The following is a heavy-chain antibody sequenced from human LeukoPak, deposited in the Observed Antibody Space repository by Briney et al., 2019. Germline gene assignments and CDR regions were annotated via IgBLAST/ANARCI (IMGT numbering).Heavy chain of an antibody. Sequence: SGPTLVQPTQTLTLTCTFSGFSLGTSGGGGGWIRQPPVKALEWLTLIYWNDDMRYSTSLNSRLTITKDTSKNQVVLTMTNRDPVDTATYYCAHNHRGYSYVYFDYWGQGTLVTVSS. D-gene: IGHD5-18*01. V-gene: IGHV2-5*01. J-gene: IGHJ4*02. CDR2: IYWNDDM. CDR3: AHNHRGYSYVYFDY. CDR1: GFSLGTSGGG.